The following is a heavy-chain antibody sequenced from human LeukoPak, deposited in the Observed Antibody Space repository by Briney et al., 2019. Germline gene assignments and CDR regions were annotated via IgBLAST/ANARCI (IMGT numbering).Heavy chain of an antibody. CDR1: GYTFTSYY. V-gene: IGHV1-46*01. CDR2: INPSGGTT. D-gene: IGHD3-22*01. J-gene: IGHJ2*01. Sequence: GASVKVSCKASGYTFTSYYIHWVRQAPGHGLEWMGIINPSGGTTNYAQKFQGRVTMTRDTSTSTVYMELSSLTSEDTAVYYCAGDSSGYQDWYFDLWGRGTLVTVSS. CDR3: AGDSSGYQDWYFDL.